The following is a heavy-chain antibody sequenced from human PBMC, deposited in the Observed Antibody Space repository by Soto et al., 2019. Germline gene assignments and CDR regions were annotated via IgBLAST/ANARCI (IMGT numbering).Heavy chain of an antibody. Sequence: GGSLRLSCAASGFTFSSYAMHWVRQVPGKGLEWVAVISYDGSNKYYADSVKGRFTISRDNAKNSLFLQMNNLTVEDTAVYYSASLEYSSSSDWFDPWGQGTLVTV. D-gene: IGHD6-6*01. CDR2: ISYDGSNK. CDR3: ASLEYSSSSDWFDP. CDR1: GFTFSSYA. V-gene: IGHV3-30-3*01. J-gene: IGHJ5*02.